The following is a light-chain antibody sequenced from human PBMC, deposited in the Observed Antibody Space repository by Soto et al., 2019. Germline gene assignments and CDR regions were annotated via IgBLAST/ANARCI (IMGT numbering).Light chain of an antibody. CDR2: GES. V-gene: IGKV3-15*01. J-gene: IGKJ1*01. CDR1: QSVSSN. Sequence: EIVMTQSPATLSVSPGERATLSCRASQSVSSNFAWYQQRPGQAPRLLIYGESTRATGVPARFSGSGSETEFTLTISGLQSEDFAVYYCQQYDNWPRTFGQGTKVEIK. CDR3: QQYDNWPRT.